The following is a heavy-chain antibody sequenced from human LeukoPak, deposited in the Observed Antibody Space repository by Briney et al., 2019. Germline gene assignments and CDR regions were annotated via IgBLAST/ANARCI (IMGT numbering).Heavy chain of an antibody. V-gene: IGHV3-48*01. CDR2: INTKSKTI. CDR3: VRDRNWAFDY. Sequence: GGSLRLSCAASGFTFSTYTMNWVRQAPGKGLEWVSFINTKSKTIYYADSVKGRFTISRDNGKSSLYLQMSSLRAEDTALYYCVRDRNWAFDYWGQGTLVTVSS. CDR1: GFTFSTYT. J-gene: IGHJ4*02. D-gene: IGHD7-27*01.